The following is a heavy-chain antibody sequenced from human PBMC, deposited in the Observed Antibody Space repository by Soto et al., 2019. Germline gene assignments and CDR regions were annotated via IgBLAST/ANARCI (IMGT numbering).Heavy chain of an antibody. V-gene: IGHV3-7*01. Sequence: GGSLRLSCVASGFTFSNFWMNWVRQTPGKGLEWVANIKPDGTAQAYVDSVKGRFTVSRDNAKNSLYLQMNSLRADDTAIYFCAAWDSSNNPWGQGTLVTVSS. CDR3: AAWDSSNNP. J-gene: IGHJ5*02. CDR2: IKPDGTAQ. D-gene: IGHD1-26*01. CDR1: GFTFSNFW.